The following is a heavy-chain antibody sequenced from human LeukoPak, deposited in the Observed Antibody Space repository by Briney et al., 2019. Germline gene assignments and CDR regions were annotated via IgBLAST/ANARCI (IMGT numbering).Heavy chain of an antibody. CDR3: ARGPLITAAGTS. CDR1: GFTFSSYW. D-gene: IGHD6-13*01. CDR2: IKEDGSEK. Sequence: TGGYLRLYXAASGFTFSSYWMSWVRQAPGKGLEWVANIKEDGSEKDYVDSVKGRFTISRDNAKNSLYLQMNSLRAEDTSVYYCARGPLITAAGTSWGQGTLVTVSS. V-gene: IGHV3-7*01. J-gene: IGHJ4*02.